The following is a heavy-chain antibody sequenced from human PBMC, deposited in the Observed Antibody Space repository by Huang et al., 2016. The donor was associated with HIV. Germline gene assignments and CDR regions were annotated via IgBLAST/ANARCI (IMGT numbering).Heavy chain of an antibody. CDR1: GFTFSSYW. CDR2: MKIDGSRT. J-gene: IGHJ4*02. CDR3: VTASGIYGAY. D-gene: IGHD3-10*01. Sequence: EVQMVASGGGLVQPGGFLRLSCATSGFTFSSYWMHWDRQVRGQGVVWVSQMKIDGSRTSYADAGKGRFTISRDNAENTLFLQMNNLRAEDTAVYYCVTASGIYGAYWGQGTLVTVSS. V-gene: IGHV3-74*01.